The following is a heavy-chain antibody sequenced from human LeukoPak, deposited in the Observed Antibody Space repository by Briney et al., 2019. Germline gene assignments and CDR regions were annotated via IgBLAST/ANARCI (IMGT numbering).Heavy chain of an antibody. J-gene: IGHJ5*02. D-gene: IGHD3-22*01. CDR3: ARAYYYDSSGYSTNWLDP. V-gene: IGHV4-38-2*01. CDR1: GFSISSGYY. CDR2: IYHSGNT. Sequence: SETLSLTCAVSGFSISSGYYWGCIRQPPGKGLKWIGRIYHSGNTYYIPSLKSRVTISVDTSKNQFSLKLRSVTAADTAVYYCARAYYYDSSGYSTNWLDPWGQGTLVTVSS.